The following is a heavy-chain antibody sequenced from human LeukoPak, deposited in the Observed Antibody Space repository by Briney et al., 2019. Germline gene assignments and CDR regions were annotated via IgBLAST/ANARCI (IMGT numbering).Heavy chain of an antibody. Sequence: GGSLRLSRAASGFTFSTYWMSWVRQAPGKGLEWVANIKQDGSEKHYVDSVKDRFTISRDNTKNLLYLQMNSLRAEDTSVYYCARDAYYGSGSPQNYWGQGTLVTVSS. CDR1: GFTFSTYW. D-gene: IGHD3-10*01. CDR3: ARDAYYGSGSPQNY. V-gene: IGHV3-7*01. J-gene: IGHJ4*02. CDR2: IKQDGSEK.